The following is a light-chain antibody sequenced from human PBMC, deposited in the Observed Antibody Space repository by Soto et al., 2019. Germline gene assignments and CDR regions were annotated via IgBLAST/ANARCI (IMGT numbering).Light chain of an antibody. J-gene: IGLJ1*01. CDR3: SSYTSSNTLV. V-gene: IGLV2-14*01. CDR2: EVS. CDR1: SSDVGGYNY. Sequence: QSVLTQPASVSGCPGQSITISCTGTSSDVGGYNYVSWYQQHPGKAPKLMIYEVSNRPSGVSNRFSGSKSGSTASLTISGLQAEDEADYYCSSYTSSNTLVFGTGTKVTVL.